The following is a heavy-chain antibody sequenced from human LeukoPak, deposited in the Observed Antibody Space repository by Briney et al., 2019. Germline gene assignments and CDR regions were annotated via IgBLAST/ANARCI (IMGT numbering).Heavy chain of an antibody. D-gene: IGHD6-19*01. CDR1: GFPFRSYA. CDR3: ARDGSGWYPRFGD. CDR2: ISYNGNNE. J-gene: IGHJ4*02. V-gene: IGHV3-30*04. Sequence: GRSLRLSCAASGFPFRSYAMHWVRQAPGKGLEWVALISYNGNNEFYADSVKGRFTISKDSSKTTVYLQMDSLRAEDTAIYYCARDGSGWYPRFGDWGQGTLVTVSS.